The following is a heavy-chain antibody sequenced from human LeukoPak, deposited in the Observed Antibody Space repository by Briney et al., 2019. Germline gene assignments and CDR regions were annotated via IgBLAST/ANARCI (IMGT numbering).Heavy chain of an antibody. J-gene: IGHJ4*02. V-gene: IGHV1-46*01. Sequence: ASVKVSCKASGDTFTSYYMHWVRQAPGRGLEWMGIINPSGGSTSYAQKFQGRVTMTRDTSTSTVYMELSSLRSEDTAVYYCARAHDSSGYYTTYYFDYWGQGTLVTVSS. CDR3: ARAHDSSGYYTTYYFDY. CDR1: GDTFTSYY. D-gene: IGHD3-22*01. CDR2: INPSGGST.